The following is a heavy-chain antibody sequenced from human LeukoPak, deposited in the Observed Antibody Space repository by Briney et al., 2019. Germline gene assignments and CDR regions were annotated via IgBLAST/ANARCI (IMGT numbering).Heavy chain of an antibody. CDR1: GYTFTGYY. V-gene: IGHV1-2*02. Sequence: GASVTVSCKASGYTFTGYYMHWVRQAPGQGLEWMGWINPNSGGTNYAQKFQGRVTMTRDTSISTAYMELSSLTSDDTAVYYCARAGVVVAAPYNWFDPWGQGTLVTVSS. CDR3: ARAGVVVAAPYNWFDP. J-gene: IGHJ5*02. CDR2: INPNSGGT. D-gene: IGHD2-15*01.